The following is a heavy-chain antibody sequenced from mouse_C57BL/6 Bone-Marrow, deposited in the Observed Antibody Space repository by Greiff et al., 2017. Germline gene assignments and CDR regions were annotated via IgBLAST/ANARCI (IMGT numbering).Heavy chain of an antibody. D-gene: IGHD1-1*01. CDR3: ASDYGSQTPYAMDY. Sequence: QVQLKQPGAELVMPGASVKLSCKASGYTFTSYWMHWVKQRPGQGLEWIGEIDPSDSYTNYNQKFKGKSTLTVDKSSSTAYMQLSSLTSEVSAVYYGASDYGSQTPYAMDYWGQGTAVTVSS. V-gene: IGHV1-69*01. CDR2: IDPSDSYT. J-gene: IGHJ4*01. CDR1: GYTFTSYW.